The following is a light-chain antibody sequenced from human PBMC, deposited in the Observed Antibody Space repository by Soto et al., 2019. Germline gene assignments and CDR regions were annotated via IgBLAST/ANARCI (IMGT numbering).Light chain of an antibody. CDR3: TSYAGSNNLV. J-gene: IGLJ7*01. CDR1: SRDIGGYHY. V-gene: IGLV2-8*01. Sequence: QSVLTQPPSASGSPGQSVTISCTGTSRDIGGYHYVSWYQQHPGKAPKLIIYEVSKRPSGVPDRFSGSKSGNTASLTVSGLQAEDEADYYCTSYAGSNNLVFAGGTQLTVL. CDR2: EVS.